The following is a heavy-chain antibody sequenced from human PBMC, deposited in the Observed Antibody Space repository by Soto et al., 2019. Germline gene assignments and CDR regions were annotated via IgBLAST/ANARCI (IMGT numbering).Heavy chain of an antibody. J-gene: IGHJ5*02. Sequence: QVQLVQSGAEVKKPGASVKVSCKASGYTFTSYGISWVRQAPGQGLEWMGWISAYNGNTNYAQKLQGRVTMTTDTSTXXAXMXXRSLRSDDTAVYYCASSNYPWYSSSWYGDYNWFDPWGQGTLVTVSS. V-gene: IGHV1-18*01. CDR1: GYTFTSYG. CDR3: ASSNYPWYSSSWYGDYNWFDP. D-gene: IGHD6-13*01. CDR2: ISAYNGNT.